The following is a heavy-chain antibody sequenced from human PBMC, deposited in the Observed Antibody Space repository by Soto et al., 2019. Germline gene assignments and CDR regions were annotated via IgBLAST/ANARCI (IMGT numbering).Heavy chain of an antibody. CDR2: IYYSGST. J-gene: IGHJ4*02. CDR3: ARSGYSYGPNPLLY. D-gene: IGHD5-18*01. V-gene: IGHV4-31*03. CDR1: GGSISSGGYY. Sequence: SETLSLTCTVSGGSISSGGYYWSWIRQHPGKGLEWVGYIYYSGSTYYNPSLKSRVTISVDTSKNQFSLKLSSVTAADTAVYYCARSGYSYGPNPLLYWGQGTLVTVS.